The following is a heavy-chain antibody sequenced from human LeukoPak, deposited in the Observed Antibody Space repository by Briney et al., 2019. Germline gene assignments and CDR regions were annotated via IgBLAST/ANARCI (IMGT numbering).Heavy chain of an antibody. CDR2: IYHSGST. J-gene: IGHJ4*02. V-gene: IGHV4-38-2*02. CDR3: ARDQEDQRLAGSLLFDY. CDR1: GYSISSGYY. Sequence: SETLSLTCTVSGYSISSGYYWGWIRQPPGKGLEWIGSIYHSGSTYYNPSLKSRVTISVDTSKNQFSLKLSSVTAADTAVYYCARDQEDQRLAGSLLFDYWGQGTLVTVSS. D-gene: IGHD1-1*01.